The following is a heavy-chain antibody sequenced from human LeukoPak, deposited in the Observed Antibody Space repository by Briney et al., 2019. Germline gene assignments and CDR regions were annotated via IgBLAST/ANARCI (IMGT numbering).Heavy chain of an antibody. J-gene: IGHJ4*02. CDR3: ARGRYDSSGYYLDY. D-gene: IGHD3-22*01. Sequence: SETLSLTCTVSGGSISSYYWSWIRQPPGKGLEWIGYIYHSGSTYYNPSLKSRVTISVDRSKNQFSLKLSSVTAADTAVYYCARGRYDSSGYYLDYWGQGTLVTVSS. CDR2: IYHSGST. V-gene: IGHV4-59*12. CDR1: GGSISSYY.